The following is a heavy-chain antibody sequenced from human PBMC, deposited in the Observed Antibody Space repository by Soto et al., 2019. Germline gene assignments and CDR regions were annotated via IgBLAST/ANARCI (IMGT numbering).Heavy chain of an antibody. CDR3: ARGPTFCISTSYYFDWFDP. CDR1: GFNFGDYT. Sequence: QVQLVESGGGVVQSGRSLRLSCAAFGFNFGDYTMHWVRQTPGKGLEWVALISFDGRNTYYADAVKGRFTISRDNSRNSMYVQMTSLKREDTALYYCARGPTFCISTSYYFDWFDPWGQGTQVTVSP. D-gene: IGHD2-2*01. V-gene: IGHV3-30*04. J-gene: IGHJ5*02. CDR2: ISFDGRNT.